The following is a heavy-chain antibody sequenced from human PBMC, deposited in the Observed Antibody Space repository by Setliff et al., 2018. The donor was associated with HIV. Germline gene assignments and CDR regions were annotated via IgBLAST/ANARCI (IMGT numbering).Heavy chain of an antibody. Sequence: SETLSLTCVVYGGSFSDYYWTWIRQPPEKGLEWIGKINYSGSTDYNSSLRSRVTISVDTSKDQFSLKLSSVTAADTAVYYCARGARLLTGYADRWDYYYMRIWGKGTTVTVSS. D-gene: IGHD2-8*01. J-gene: IGHJ6*03. CDR3: ARGARLLTGYADRWDYYYMRI. CDR1: GGSFSDYY. V-gene: IGHV4-34*01. CDR2: INYSGST.